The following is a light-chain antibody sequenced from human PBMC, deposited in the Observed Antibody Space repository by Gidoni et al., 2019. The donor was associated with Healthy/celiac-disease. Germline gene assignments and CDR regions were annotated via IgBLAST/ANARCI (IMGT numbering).Light chain of an antibody. CDR3: QQFNSYPIT. Sequence: AIQLTQSPSSLSASVGDRVTITCRASQGISSALAWYQQKPGKAPKLLIYDASSLESGVPSRFSGSGSGTEFTLTIGSLQPEDFATYYCQQFNSYPITFGQGTRLEIK. CDR1: QGISSA. J-gene: IGKJ5*01. V-gene: IGKV1-13*02. CDR2: DAS.